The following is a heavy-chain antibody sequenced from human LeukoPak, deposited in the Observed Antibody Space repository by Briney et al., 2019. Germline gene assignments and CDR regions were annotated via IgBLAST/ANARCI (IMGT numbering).Heavy chain of an antibody. CDR1: GGTFSSYA. V-gene: IGHV1-69*04. CDR3: AKGGPHSDSSSWYGFGY. CDR2: IIPILGIA. J-gene: IGHJ4*02. D-gene: IGHD6-13*01. Sequence: SVKVSCKASGGTFSSYAISWVRQAPGQGLEWMGRIIPILGIANYAQKFQGRVTITADKSTSTAYMELSSLRAEDTAVYYCAKGGPHSDSSSWYGFGYWGQGTLVTVSS.